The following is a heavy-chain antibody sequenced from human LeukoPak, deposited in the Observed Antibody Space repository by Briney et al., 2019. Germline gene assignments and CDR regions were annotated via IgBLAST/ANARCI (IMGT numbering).Heavy chain of an antibody. J-gene: IGHJ6*03. CDR2: IYTSGST. Sequence: SETLSLTCTVPGGSISSYYWSWIRQPPGKGLEWIGYIYTSGSTNYNPSLKSRVTISVDTSKNQFSLKLSSVTAADTAVYYCARRAVTTHDYYYYYMDVWGKGTTVTVSS. CDR3: ARRAVTTHDYYYYYMDV. V-gene: IGHV4-4*09. D-gene: IGHD4-11*01. CDR1: GGSISSYY.